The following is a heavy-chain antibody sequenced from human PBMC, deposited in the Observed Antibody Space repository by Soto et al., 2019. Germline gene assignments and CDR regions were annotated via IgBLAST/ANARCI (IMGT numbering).Heavy chain of an antibody. CDR1: GFTFSSYW. V-gene: IGHV3-74*01. J-gene: IGHJ4*02. D-gene: IGHD3-10*01. Sequence: EVQLVESGGGLVQPGGSLRLSCAASGFTFSSYWMHWVRQAPGKGLVWVSRINSDGSSASYADSVKGRFTISRDNAKNTLYLQMNSLRAEDTAVYYCARDRGWFGEVPFDYWGQGTLVTVSS. CDR3: ARDRGWFGEVPFDY. CDR2: INSDGSSA.